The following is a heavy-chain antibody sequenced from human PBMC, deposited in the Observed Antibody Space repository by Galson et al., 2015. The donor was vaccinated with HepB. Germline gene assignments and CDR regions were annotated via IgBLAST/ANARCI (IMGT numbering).Heavy chain of an antibody. V-gene: IGHV1-18*04. D-gene: IGHD4-23*01. CDR2: ISAYNGNT. J-gene: IGHJ6*02. CDR3: ARSYGGTEYYYYGMDV. Sequence: SVKVSCKASGYTFTSYGISWVRQAPGQGLEWMGWISAYNGNTNYAQKLQGRVTMTTDTSTSTAYMELRSLRSDDTAVYYCARSYGGTEYYYYGMDVWGQGTTVTVSS. CDR1: GYTFTSYG.